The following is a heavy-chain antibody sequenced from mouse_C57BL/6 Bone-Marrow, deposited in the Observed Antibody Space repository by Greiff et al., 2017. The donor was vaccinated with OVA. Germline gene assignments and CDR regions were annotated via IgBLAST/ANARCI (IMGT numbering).Heavy chain of an antibody. CDR3: TPLIYDGYYRAY. V-gene: IGHV14-1*01. CDR2: IDPEDGDT. J-gene: IGHJ3*01. CDR1: GFNIKDYY. Sequence: VQLQQSGAELVRPGASVKLSCTASGFNIKDYYMHWVKQRPEQGLEWIGRIDPEDGDTEYAPKFQGKATMTADTSSNTAYLQLSSLTSEDTAVYCCTPLIYDGYYRAYWGQGTLVTVSA. D-gene: IGHD2-3*01.